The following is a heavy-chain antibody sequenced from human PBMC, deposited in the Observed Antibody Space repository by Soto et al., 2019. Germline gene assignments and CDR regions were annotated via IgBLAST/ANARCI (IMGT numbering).Heavy chain of an antibody. CDR2: IRSKANSYAT. J-gene: IGHJ6*02. CDR3: TRLLIAAARPYYYGMDV. CDR1: GFTFSGSA. V-gene: IGHV3-73*01. Sequence: LRLSCAASGFTFSGSAMHLVRQACGKGLEWVGRIRSKANSYATAYAASVRGRFTISRDDSKNTAYLQMNSLKTEDTAVYYCTRLLIAAARPYYYGMDVWGQGTTVTVSS. D-gene: IGHD6-13*01.